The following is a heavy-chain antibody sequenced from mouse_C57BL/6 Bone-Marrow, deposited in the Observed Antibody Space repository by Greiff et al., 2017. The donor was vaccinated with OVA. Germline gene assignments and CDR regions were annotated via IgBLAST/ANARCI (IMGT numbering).Heavy chain of an antibody. Sequence: VQLLESGAELARPGASVKLSCKASGYTFTSYGISWVKQRTGQGLEWIGVIYPRSGNTYYNEKFKGKATLTADKSSSTAYMELRSLTSEDSAVYFCARQYSKAYWGQGTLVTVSA. J-gene: IGHJ3*01. V-gene: IGHV1-81*01. CDR1: GYTFTSYG. CDR3: ARQYSKAY. CDR2: IYPRSGNT. D-gene: IGHD2-5*01.